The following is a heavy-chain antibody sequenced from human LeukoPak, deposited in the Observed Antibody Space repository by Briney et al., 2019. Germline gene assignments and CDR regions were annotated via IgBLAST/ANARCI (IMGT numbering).Heavy chain of an antibody. CDR2: ISYDGSNK. Sequence: GGSLRLSCAASGYTFSSYGMHWVRQAPGKGLEWVAVISYDGSNKYYADSVKGRFTISRDNSKNTLYLQMNSLRAEDTAVYYCAKDLSGCVDYWGQGTLVTVSS. J-gene: IGHJ4*02. CDR1: GYTFSSYG. CDR3: AKDLSGCVDY. D-gene: IGHD6-19*01. V-gene: IGHV3-30*18.